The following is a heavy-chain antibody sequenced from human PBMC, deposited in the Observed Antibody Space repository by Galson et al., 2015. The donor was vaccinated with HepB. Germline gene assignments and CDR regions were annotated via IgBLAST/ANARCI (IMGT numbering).Heavy chain of an antibody. CDR3: TRGRAPPDVTGSDYLGY. Sequence: SLRLSCAASGFIFTDYYMDWVRQAPGKGLEWVGRSRHNANSYTSAYAASVKGSFTIFRADSAISVYLHINSLKTEDTAVYYCTRGRAPPDVTGSDYLGYWGQGTLVTVSS. D-gene: IGHD3-22*01. V-gene: IGHV3-72*01. J-gene: IGHJ4*02. CDR1: GFIFTDYY. CDR2: SRHNANSYTS.